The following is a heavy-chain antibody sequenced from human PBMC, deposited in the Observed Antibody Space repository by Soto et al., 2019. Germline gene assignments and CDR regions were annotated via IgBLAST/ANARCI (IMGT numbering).Heavy chain of an antibody. J-gene: IGHJ3*02. D-gene: IGHD6-19*01. Sequence: ASVKVSCKASGYTFTSYGISWVRQAPGQGLEWMGWISAYNGNTNYAQKLQGRVTMTTDTSTSTAYMELRSLRSDDTAVYYCASDNTKEFGSGLGAFDIWGQGTMVTVSS. CDR3: ASDNTKEFGSGLGAFDI. V-gene: IGHV1-18*01. CDR1: GYTFTSYG. CDR2: ISAYNGNT.